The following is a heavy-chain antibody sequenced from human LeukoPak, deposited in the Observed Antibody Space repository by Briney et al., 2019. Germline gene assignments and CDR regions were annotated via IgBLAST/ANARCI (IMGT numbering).Heavy chain of an antibody. J-gene: IGHJ4*02. D-gene: IGHD4-17*01. CDR3: ASGLGESHDYGDY. CDR1: GFTFSTYF. V-gene: IGHV3-30-3*01. CDR2: IASDGSHT. Sequence: GGSLRLSCAASGFTFSTYFMHWVRQAPGKGLEWVADIASDGSHTFYVESVKGRFTISRDNAKNLLYLQMNTLRAEDTAVYYCASGLGESHDYGDYWGQGTLVTVSS.